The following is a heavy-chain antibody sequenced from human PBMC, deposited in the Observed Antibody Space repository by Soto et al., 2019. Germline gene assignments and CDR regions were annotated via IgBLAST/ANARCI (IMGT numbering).Heavy chain of an antibody. Sequence: QVQLVQSGAEVKKPGASVKVSCKASGYTFTGYYMHWVRQAPGQGLEWMGWINPNSGGTNYAQKCRGWGTMTRDTARRTADMEVSRLGSDDTGVYYCAWAKRGIGRYSYGYELWGVDGMDVWGQGTTGTGS. CDR1: GYTFTGYY. CDR2: INPNSGGT. CDR3: AWAKRGIGRYSYGYELWGVDGMDV. J-gene: IGHJ6*02. V-gene: IGHV1-2*04. D-gene: IGHD5-18*01.